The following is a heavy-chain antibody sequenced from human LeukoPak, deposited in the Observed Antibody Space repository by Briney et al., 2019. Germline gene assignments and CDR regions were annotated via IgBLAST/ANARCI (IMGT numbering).Heavy chain of an antibody. V-gene: IGHV4-61*01. D-gene: IGHD3-22*01. J-gene: IGHJ3*02. CDR3: ARAGSGYSFDI. CDR2: IFYRGST. CDR1: GDSVSSGSYS. Sequence: SETLSLTCTVSGDSVSSGSYSWSWIRQPPGKGLEWIGYIFYRGSTSYNPSLKSRLTISADSSKNQFSLRLSSVTAADTAVYYCARAGSGYSFDIWGQGTMVTVSS.